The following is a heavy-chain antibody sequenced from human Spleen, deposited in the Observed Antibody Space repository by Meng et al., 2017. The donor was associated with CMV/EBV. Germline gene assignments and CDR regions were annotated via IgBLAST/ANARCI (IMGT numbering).Heavy chain of an antibody. J-gene: IGHJ4*02. Sequence: VTCTFSGFSLSTTGVGVGWIRQPPGKAPEWLALVYWIGDKRYSPSLKSRLTITQDTSKNQVVLTMTNMDPVDSGTYYCARKYGGFDYWGQGTLVTSPQ. V-gene: IGHV2-5*01. CDR2: VYWIGDK. CDR3: ARKYGGFDY. CDR1: GFSLSTTGVG. D-gene: IGHD3-16*01.